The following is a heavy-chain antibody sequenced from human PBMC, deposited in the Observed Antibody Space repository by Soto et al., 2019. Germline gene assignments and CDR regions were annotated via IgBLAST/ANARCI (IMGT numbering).Heavy chain of an antibody. V-gene: IGHV4-59*08. CDR3: ARHFGSGSYYSLSYYYYGMDV. D-gene: IGHD3-10*01. CDR2: VYYLGST. J-gene: IGHJ6*02. CDR1: GGSISEYF. Sequence: SETLSLTCTVSGGSISEYFWSWIRQSPGKGLEWIGYVYYLGSTDYNPSLKSRVTISVDTSKNQFSLKLSSVTAADTAVYYCARHFGSGSYYSLSYYYYGMDVWGQGTTVTVSS.